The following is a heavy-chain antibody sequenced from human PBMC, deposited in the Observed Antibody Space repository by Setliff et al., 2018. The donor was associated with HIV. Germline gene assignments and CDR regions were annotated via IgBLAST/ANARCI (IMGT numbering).Heavy chain of an antibody. J-gene: IGHJ4*02. CDR2: FDPEDGET. Sequence: KVSGFTLREVSMHWVRQAPAKGLEWMGYFDPEDGETVYALKFQGRVTMTEDTSTDTAYMELSGLRSEDTAVYYCAIDMVGGWLRPMPDFWGQGALVTVSS. D-gene: IGHD2-2*01. CDR1: GFTLREVS. CDR3: AIDMVGGWLRPMPDF. V-gene: IGHV1-24*01.